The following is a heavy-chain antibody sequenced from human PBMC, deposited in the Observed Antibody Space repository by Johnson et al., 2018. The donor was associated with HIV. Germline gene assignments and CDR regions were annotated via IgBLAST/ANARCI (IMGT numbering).Heavy chain of an antibody. CDR2: ISSDGYRT. CDR3: TTEWGGSFDI. CDR1: GFTFSSYA. D-gene: IGHD3-16*01. Sequence: VQLVESGGGVVQPGRSLRLSCAASGFTFSSYAMHWVRQAPGKGLEYVSGISSDGYRTYYANSVKGRFTISRDNAKNTLYLQMGSLRGEDTAVYFCTTEWGGSFDIWGQGTVVTVSS. V-gene: IGHV3-64*01. J-gene: IGHJ3*02.